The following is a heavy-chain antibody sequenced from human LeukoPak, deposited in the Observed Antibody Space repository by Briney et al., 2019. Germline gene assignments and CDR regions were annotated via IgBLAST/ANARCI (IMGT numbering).Heavy chain of an antibody. J-gene: IGHJ4*02. D-gene: IGHD5-24*01. Sequence: ASVKVSCKASGYSFIGYHMHWVRQAPGQGLEWMGWTNPNTGGTKYAQKFQGRVTMTRDTSISTAHMELSSLRSDDTAVYFCASVEMATIGFEHWGQGTLVTVSS. CDR3: ASVEMATIGFEH. CDR2: TNPNTGGT. CDR1: GYSFIGYH. V-gene: IGHV1-2*02.